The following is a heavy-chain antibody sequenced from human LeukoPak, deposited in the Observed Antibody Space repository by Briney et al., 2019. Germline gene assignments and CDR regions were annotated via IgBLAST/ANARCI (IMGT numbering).Heavy chain of an antibody. CDR1: GGSISSYY. V-gene: IGHV4-4*07. D-gene: IGHD3-22*01. CDR3: AREGDSSGYYYANLGY. CDR2: IYTSGST. J-gene: IGHJ4*02. Sequence: PSETLSLICTVSGGSISSYYWSWIRQPAGKGLEWIGRIYTSGSTNYNPSLKSRVTMSVDTSKNQFSLKLSSVTAADTAVYYCAREGDSSGYYYANLGYWGQGTLVTVSS.